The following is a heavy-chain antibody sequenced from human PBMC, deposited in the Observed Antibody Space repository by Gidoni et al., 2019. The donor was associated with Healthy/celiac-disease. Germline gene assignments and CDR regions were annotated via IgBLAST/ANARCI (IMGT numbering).Heavy chain of an antibody. J-gene: IGHJ4*02. Sequence: QVQLVQSGAEGKKPGASVKVSCKASGYTFTSYAMHWVRQAPGQRLEWMGWINAGNGNTKYSQKFQGRVTITRDTSASTAYMELSSLRSEDTAVYYCARRVIGSLGELSLFDYWGQGTLVTVSS. D-gene: IGHD3-16*02. CDR1: GYTFTSYA. V-gene: IGHV1-3*01. CDR3: ARRVIGSLGELSLFDY. CDR2: INAGNGNT.